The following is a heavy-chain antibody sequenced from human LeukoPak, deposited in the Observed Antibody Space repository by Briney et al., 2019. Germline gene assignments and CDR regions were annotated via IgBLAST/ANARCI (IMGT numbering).Heavy chain of an antibody. CDR3: ARDSHWDPPDIVVVPAAMHSGAFDI. V-gene: IGHV1-69*13. CDR2: IIPIFGTA. J-gene: IGHJ3*02. CDR1: GGTFSSYA. D-gene: IGHD2-2*01. Sequence: SVKVSCKASGGTFSSYAISWVRQAPGQGLEWMGGIIPIFGTATYAQKFQGRVTITADESTSTAYMELSSLRSEDTAVYYCARDSHWDPPDIVVVPAAMHSGAFDIWGQGTMVTVSS.